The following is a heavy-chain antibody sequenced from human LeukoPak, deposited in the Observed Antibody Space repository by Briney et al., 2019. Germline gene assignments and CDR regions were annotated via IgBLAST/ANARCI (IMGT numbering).Heavy chain of an antibody. CDR1: GYTFTGYY. CDR2: INPNSGGT. V-gene: IGHV1-2*06. D-gene: IGHD7-27*01. Sequence: ASVKVSCKASGYTFTGYYMHWVRQAPGQGLEWMGRINPNSGGTNYAQKFQGRVTMTRDASISTAYMELSSLRSEDTAVYYCARKNWGNWYFDLWGRGTLVTVSS. CDR3: ARKNWGNWYFDL. J-gene: IGHJ2*01.